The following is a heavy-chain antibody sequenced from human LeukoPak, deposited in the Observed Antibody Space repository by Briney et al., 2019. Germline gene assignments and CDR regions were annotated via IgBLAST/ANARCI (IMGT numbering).Heavy chain of an antibody. CDR1: GFTFNSYA. V-gene: IGHV3-23*01. CDR3: AKDLPGFFDY. Sequence: PGGSLRLSCAASGFTFNSYAMSWVRQAPGKGLEWVSTISGSGVSTYYADSVEGRFTISRDNSRNTLYLQMNSLRAEDTAVYSCAKDLPGFFDYWGQGTLVTVFS. J-gene: IGHJ4*02. CDR2: ISGSGVST.